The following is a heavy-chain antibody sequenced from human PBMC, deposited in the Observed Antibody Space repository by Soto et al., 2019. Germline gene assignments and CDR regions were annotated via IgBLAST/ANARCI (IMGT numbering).Heavy chain of an antibody. Sequence: SQTLSLTCAISGDSVSSNSAAGNWIRQSPSRGLGWLGRTYYRSKWYNDYAVSVKSRITINPDTSKNQFSLQLNSVTPEDTAVYYGARDGMGSSWWGDYYYYYGMDVWGQGTTVTVSS. D-gene: IGHD6-13*01. V-gene: IGHV6-1*01. CDR3: ARDGMGSSWWGDYYYYYGMDV. CDR2: TYYRSKWYN. J-gene: IGHJ6*02. CDR1: GDSVSSNSAA.